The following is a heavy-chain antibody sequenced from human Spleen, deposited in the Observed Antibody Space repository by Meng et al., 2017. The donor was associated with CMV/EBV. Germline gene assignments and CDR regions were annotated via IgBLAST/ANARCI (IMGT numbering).Heavy chain of an antibody. V-gene: IGHV3-33*03. D-gene: IGHD5-18*01. CDR1: GFTFSTYG. CDR2: IWYDGSNK. J-gene: IGHJ4*02. CDR3: AKGDGYNYGYLDY. Sequence: ASGFTFSTYGMHGVRQAPGKGLEWVAVIWYDGSNKYYADSVKGRFTISRDKSKKTLYLQMNSLRAEDTAVYYCAKGDGYNYGYLDYWGQGTLVTVSS.